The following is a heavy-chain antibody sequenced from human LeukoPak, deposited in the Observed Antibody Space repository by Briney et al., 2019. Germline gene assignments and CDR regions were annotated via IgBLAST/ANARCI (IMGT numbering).Heavy chain of an antibody. J-gene: IGHJ4*02. CDR2: IEQDGSEK. CDR1: GFTFSNYW. CDR3: ARDVGSFDY. Sequence: GGSLRLSCAASGFTFSNYWMTWVRQAPGKGLEWVANIEQDGSEKYYVDSVKGRFTISRDNAKNSLYLQMNSLRAEDTAVYYCARDVGSFDYWGQGTLVTVSS. V-gene: IGHV3-7*01. D-gene: IGHD3-16*01.